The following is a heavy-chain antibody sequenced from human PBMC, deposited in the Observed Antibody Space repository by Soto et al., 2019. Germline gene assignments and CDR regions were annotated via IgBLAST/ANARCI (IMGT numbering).Heavy chain of an antibody. D-gene: IGHD6-13*01. CDR1: GGSISSYY. Sequence: PSETLSLTCTVSGGSISSYYWSWIRQPPGKGLELIGYIYYSGRTNNNPSLKSRVTISVDTSKNQFSLKLSSVTAADTAVYYCERDGYSSGMDVWGQGTTVTVSS. CDR3: ERDGYSSGMDV. CDR2: IYYSGRT. J-gene: IGHJ6*02. V-gene: IGHV4-59*01.